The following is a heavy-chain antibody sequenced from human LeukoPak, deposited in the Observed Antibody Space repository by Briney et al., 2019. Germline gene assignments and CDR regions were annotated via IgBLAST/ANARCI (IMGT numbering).Heavy chain of an antibody. J-gene: IGHJ4*02. V-gene: IGHV4-38-2*02. CDR3: ARALYGTSGYTFDS. CDR1: NSSISSDYY. Sequence: PSETLSLTCSVSNSSISSDYYWGWIRQSPGKGLEWIGSIYHSGTTHYYPSLKNRVSMSIDTSRNQFSLQLNSVTAADTAVYYCARALYGTSGYTFDSWGQGTLVTVSS. D-gene: IGHD3-22*01. CDR2: IYHSGTT.